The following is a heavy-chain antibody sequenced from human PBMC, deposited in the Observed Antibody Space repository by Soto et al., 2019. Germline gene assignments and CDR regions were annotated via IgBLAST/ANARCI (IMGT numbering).Heavy chain of an antibody. Sequence: QLQLQESGPGLVKPSETLSLTCTVSGGSISSSSYYWGWIRQPPGKGLEWIGSIYYSGSTYYNPSLKSRVTISVDTSKNQFSLKLSSVTAADTAVYYCARVIRYFDWLFYNWFDPWGQGTLVTVSS. J-gene: IGHJ5*02. CDR2: IYYSGST. CDR3: ARVIRYFDWLFYNWFDP. D-gene: IGHD3-9*01. CDR1: GGSISSSSYY. V-gene: IGHV4-39*01.